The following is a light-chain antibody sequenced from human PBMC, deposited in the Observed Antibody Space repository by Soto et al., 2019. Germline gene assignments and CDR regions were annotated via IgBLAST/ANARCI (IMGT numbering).Light chain of an antibody. V-gene: IGKV1-27*01. CDR2: GAT. CDR3: QPYDSAPLT. Sequence: DIPMTQSPSSLSASVGDRVTITCRASQGISNYLAWYQQKPGKDPKLVIYGATALQSGGPSRFSGSGSGTDFTLTIGRLQPDDVATYYLQPYDSAPLTFGGGTRGEIK. CDR1: QGISNY. J-gene: IGKJ4*01.